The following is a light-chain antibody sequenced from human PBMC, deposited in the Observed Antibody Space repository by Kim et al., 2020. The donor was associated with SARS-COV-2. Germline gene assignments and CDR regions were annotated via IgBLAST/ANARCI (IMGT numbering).Light chain of an antibody. J-gene: IGKJ4*02. Sequence: IVLTQSPCTLSVSTGDRATLSCRASQSVSNGKLAWYQQKRGQAPRLLIYGASSRTTGIPDRFSGGASGTDFTPTISRLEDEDFAVYYCQQYASLSTFGGGTKVDIK. CDR1: QSVSNGK. CDR2: GAS. V-gene: IGKV3-20*01. CDR3: QQYASLST.